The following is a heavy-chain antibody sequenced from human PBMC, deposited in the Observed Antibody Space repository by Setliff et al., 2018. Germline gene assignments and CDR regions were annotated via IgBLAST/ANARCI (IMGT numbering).Heavy chain of an antibody. J-gene: IGHJ4*02. CDR2: INPSGTT. CDR1: GGPFSDYY. Sequence: PSETLSLTCTVYGGPFSDYYWGWVRQTPGKGLEWIAEINPSGTTNYIPSLKSRLTISVDTSKRQFSLKLISVTAADTAVYYCRFWSYVYKNDYWAQGTLVTVSS. CDR3: RFWSYVYKNDY. D-gene: IGHD3-16*01. V-gene: IGHV4-34*01.